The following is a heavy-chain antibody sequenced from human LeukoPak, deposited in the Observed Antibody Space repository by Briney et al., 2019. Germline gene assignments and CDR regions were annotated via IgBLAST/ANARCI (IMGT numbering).Heavy chain of an antibody. CDR2: INPNSGGT. CDR3: ARVGYYDSSGILDY. Sequence: ASVKVSCKASGYTFTGYYMHWVRQAPGQGLEWVGWINPNSGGTNYAQKFQGRVTMTRDTSISTAFMELIRLRSGDTAVYYCARVGYYDSSGILDYWGQGTLVTVSS. D-gene: IGHD3-22*01. J-gene: IGHJ4*02. V-gene: IGHV1-2*02. CDR1: GYTFTGYY.